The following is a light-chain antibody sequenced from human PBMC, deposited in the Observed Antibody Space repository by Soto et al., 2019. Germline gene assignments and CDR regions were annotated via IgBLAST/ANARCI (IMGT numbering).Light chain of an antibody. J-gene: IGLJ2*01. CDR2: DVS. Sequence: QSVLTQPASVSGSPGRSITISCTGTSSDVGGYNFVSWYQQYPGKAPKIMIYDVSNRPSGVSNRFTGSKSGNTASLTISGLQAEDEADYYCSSYASGSSVVFGGGTKLTVL. V-gene: IGLV2-14*01. CDR1: SSDVGGYNF. CDR3: SSYASGSSVV.